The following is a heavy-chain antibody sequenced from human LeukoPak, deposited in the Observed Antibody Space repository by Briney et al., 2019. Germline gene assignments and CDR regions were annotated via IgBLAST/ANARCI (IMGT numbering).Heavy chain of an antibody. CDR3: ARDLVTVTKGFDI. J-gene: IGHJ3*02. D-gene: IGHD4-17*01. CDR1: DDSFSSHY. CDR2: ISYIGST. V-gene: IGHV4-59*11. Sequence: PSETPSLTCAVSDDSFSSHYWTWIRQPPGKGLERIGYISYIGSTNYNPSLKSRVTISIDTSRNQFSLRLSSVTAADTAVYYCARDLVTVTKGFDIWGQGTMVSVSS.